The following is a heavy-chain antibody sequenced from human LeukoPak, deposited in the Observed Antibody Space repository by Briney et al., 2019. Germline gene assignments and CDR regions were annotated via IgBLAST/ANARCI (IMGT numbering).Heavy chain of an antibody. D-gene: IGHD6-19*01. CDR2: ISHDGNSK. CDR3: AKDLYGSDWYNYFDP. J-gene: IGHJ5*02. Sequence: GMSVRLSHAASVCTLSTYGMHWVRQAPAKGREGVAMISHDGNSKQYADFAKGRFTISRDNSKNTLYLQMNSLTTEDTAVYHCAKDLYGSDWYNYFDPWGQGALVTVSS. V-gene: IGHV3-30*18. CDR1: VCTLSTYG.